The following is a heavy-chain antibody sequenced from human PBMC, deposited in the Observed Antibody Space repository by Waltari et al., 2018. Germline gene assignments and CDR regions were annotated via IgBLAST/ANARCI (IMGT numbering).Heavy chain of an antibody. CDR3: AKGQSYADPAY. Sequence: DVQVVESGGGLVQPGGSLRLSCAASGFTFRSYEMHWVRQAPGKGPEWISYISSSGSLIYYADSVKGRFTISRDNAKNSLYLQMNSLRVEDTAVYYCAKGQSYADPAYWSQGTLVTVSP. D-gene: IGHD3-16*01. CDR1: GFTFRSYE. CDR2: ISSSGSLI. J-gene: IGHJ4*02. V-gene: IGHV3-48*03.